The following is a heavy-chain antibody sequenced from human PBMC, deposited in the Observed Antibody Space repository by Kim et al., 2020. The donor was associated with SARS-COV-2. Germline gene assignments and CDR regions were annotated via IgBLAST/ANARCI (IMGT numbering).Heavy chain of an antibody. J-gene: IGHJ5*02. CDR3: ARNRITMVRGVIIAFDP. Sequence: SETLSLTCTVSGGSISSSSYYWGWIRQPPGKGLEWIGSIYYSGGTYYNPSLKSRVTISVDTSKNQFSLKLSSVTAADTAVYYCARNRITMVRGVIIAFDPWGQGTLVTVSS. CDR2: IYYSGGT. V-gene: IGHV4-39*01. CDR1: GGSISSSSYY. D-gene: IGHD3-10*01.